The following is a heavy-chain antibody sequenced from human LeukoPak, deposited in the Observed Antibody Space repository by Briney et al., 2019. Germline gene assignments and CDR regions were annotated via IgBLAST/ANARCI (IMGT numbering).Heavy chain of an antibody. Sequence: SVKVSCKASGYTFTSYAISWVRQAPGQGLEWMGRIIPILGIANYAQKFQGRVTITADKSTSTAYMELSSLRSEDTAVYYCARVGFGELLDYYYGMDVWGQGTTVTVSS. CDR2: IIPILGIA. V-gene: IGHV1-69*04. D-gene: IGHD3-10*01. J-gene: IGHJ6*02. CDR3: ARVGFGELLDYYYGMDV. CDR1: GYTFTSYA.